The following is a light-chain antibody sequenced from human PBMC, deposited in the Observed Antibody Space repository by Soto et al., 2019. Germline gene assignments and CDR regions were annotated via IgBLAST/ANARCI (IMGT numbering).Light chain of an antibody. J-gene: IGLJ2*01. CDR1: ISHFRSNSD. Sequence: QSLLTQAASVCVDPGQRCTISWTASISHFRSNSDVPWYTYLPGTAPRLLLYGDKNPPSRVPERFSGYKYGTSASLAITGLKDADEAEYFCQSYDSRPIFGGWTKVTV. V-gene: IGLV1-40*01. CDR3: QSYDSRPI. CDR2: GDK.